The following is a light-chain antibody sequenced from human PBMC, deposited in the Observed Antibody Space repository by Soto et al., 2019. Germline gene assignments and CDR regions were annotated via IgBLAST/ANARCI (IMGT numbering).Light chain of an antibody. CDR3: QTWGTGGGV. V-gene: IGLV4-69*01. J-gene: IGLJ1*01. Sequence: QLVLTQSPSASASLGASVKLTCTLSSGHSSYAIAWHQQQPEKGPRYLMKLNSDGSHSKGDGIPDRFSGSSSGAERYLIISSLQSEDEADYYCQTWGTGGGVFGTGTKLTVL. CDR1: SGHSSYA. CDR2: LNSDGSH.